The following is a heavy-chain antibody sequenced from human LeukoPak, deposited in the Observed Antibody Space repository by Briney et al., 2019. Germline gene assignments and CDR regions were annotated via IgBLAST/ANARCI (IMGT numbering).Heavy chain of an antibody. Sequence: GALRLSCAASGFTFSNYWMHWVRHAPGKGLVWVSRINSDGSSTSYADSVKGRFTISRDNPKKTLYLQMNSLRAEDTAVYYCARVSSVSYFGYYYYYMDVWGKGTTVTVSS. CDR2: INSDGSST. CDR1: GFTFSNYW. CDR3: ARVSSVSYFGYYYYYMDV. V-gene: IGHV3-74*01. D-gene: IGHD3-10*01. J-gene: IGHJ6*03.